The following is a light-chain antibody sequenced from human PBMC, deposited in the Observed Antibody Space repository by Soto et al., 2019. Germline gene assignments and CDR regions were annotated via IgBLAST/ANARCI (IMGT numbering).Light chain of an antibody. CDR3: QGPSDGPLFT. CDR1: QSVSNY. J-gene: IGKJ3*01. CDR2: DAS. V-gene: IGKV3-11*01. Sequence: EIVLTQSPATLSLSPGERATLSCRASQSVSNYLAWYQQKPGQAPRLLIYDASNWATGIPARFSGRASGTAFTLTNTGLVHEDFAVYYCQGPSDGPLFTFGHGDPVHIK.